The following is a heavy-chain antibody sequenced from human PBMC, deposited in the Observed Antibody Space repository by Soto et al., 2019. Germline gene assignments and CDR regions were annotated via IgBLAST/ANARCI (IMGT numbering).Heavy chain of an antibody. CDR2: MNPINDNT. D-gene: IGHD2-8*01. CDR1: GYTFASYD. J-gene: IGHJ4*02. V-gene: IGHV1-8*01. CDR3: ARGGVYCTNGVCYRKAIDY. Sequence: QVQLVQSGPEVKKPGASVKVSCKASGYTFASYDINWVRQATGQGLEWMGWMNPINDNTGYAQKFQGRVTMTRNTSIATAYMELSSLRSEDTAVYYCARGGVYCTNGVCYRKAIDYWGQGTLVTVSS.